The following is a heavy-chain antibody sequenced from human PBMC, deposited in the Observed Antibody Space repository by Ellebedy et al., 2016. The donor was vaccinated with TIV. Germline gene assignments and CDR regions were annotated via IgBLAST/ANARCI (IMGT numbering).Heavy chain of an antibody. CDR1: GASMSSRNYY. V-gene: IGHV4-39*01. J-gene: IGHJ4*02. D-gene: IGHD3-9*01. Sequence: MPSETLSLTCVVSGASMSSRNYYWGWIRQPPGKGLEWIGSIYYNGTTYYKPSLKSRVTISADTSNNQFSLKLSSVTAADTAMYYCAGHPQNVYFRPWGQGTLFTVSS. CDR2: IYYNGTT. CDR3: AGHPQNVYFRP.